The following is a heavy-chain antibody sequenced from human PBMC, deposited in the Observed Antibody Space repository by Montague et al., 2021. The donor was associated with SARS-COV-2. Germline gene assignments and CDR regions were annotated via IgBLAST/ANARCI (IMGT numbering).Heavy chain of an antibody. V-gene: IGHV2-70*01. J-gene: IGHJ6*02. CDR3: ARGPSDTCYYNSMDV. Sequence: PALVKPTQAFTLTCTFSGFSLSARGTCMTWIRQPPGKALEWLAPIDWDGDKYYNTSMKSRLTISKDTSKNLVVLTMTNMDPVDTATYYCARGPSDTCYYNSMDVWGRGTPVTVSS. CDR1: GFSLSARGTC. CDR2: IDWDGDK. D-gene: IGHD2-8*01.